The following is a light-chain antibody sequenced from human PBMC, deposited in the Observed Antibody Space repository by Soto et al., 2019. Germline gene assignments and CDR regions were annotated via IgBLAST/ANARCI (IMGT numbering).Light chain of an antibody. CDR2: AAS. CDR3: QPYNNWPLT. Sequence: EIVLTQSPGTLSLSPGERATLSCRASQTLSTNSLAWYQQRLGQTPRLLIYAASTRDTDIPDRFNGSGSGTDFALTISRLEPEDFALYYCQPYNNWPLTFGGVTKVEIK. J-gene: IGKJ4*01. CDR1: QTLSTNS. V-gene: IGKV3-20*01.